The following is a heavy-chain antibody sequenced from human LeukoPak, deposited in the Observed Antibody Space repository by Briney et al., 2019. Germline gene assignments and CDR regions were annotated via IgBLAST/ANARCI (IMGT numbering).Heavy chain of an antibody. J-gene: IGHJ3*02. D-gene: IGHD4-17*01. V-gene: IGHV4-39*01. CDR3: GYGDSLDAFDI. CDR1: GGSISSSSYY. Sequence: SETLSLTCTVSGGSISSSSYYLGWIRQPLGKGLEWIGSIYYSGSTYYNPSLKSRVTISVDTSKNQFSLKLSSVTAADTAVYYCGYGDSLDAFDIWGQGTMVTVSS. CDR2: IYYSGST.